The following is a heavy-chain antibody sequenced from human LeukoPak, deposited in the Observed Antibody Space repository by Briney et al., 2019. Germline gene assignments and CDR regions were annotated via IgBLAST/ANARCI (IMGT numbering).Heavy chain of an antibody. D-gene: IGHD1-7*01. CDR2: IYYSGST. J-gene: IGHJ4*02. CDR3: ARVRDEPSSWNYATPTFDY. V-gene: IGHV4-31*03. Sequence: SETLSLTCTVSGGSISSGGYYWIWIRPHPGKGLEWNGYIYYSGSTYYNPSLKSRVIISVDTSKNQFSLKLSSVTAADTAVYYCARVRDEPSSWNYATPTFDYWGQGTLVTVSS. CDR1: GGSISSGGYY.